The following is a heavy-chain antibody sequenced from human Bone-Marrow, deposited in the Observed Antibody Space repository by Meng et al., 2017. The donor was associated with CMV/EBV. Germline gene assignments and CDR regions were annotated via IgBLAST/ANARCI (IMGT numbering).Heavy chain of an antibody. CDR3: DRVGAKENYYYGMDV. CDR2: ISAYNGNT. CDR1: GYTFTSYC. J-gene: IGHJ6*02. D-gene: IGHD5-12*01. Sequence: ASVKVSCKASGYTFTSYCISWVRQAPGQGLEWMGWISAYNGNTNYAQELQGRVTITTDTSTSTAYMELRSLRSDDTAVYYCDRVGAKENYYYGMDVWGQGTTVTVSS. V-gene: IGHV1-18*01.